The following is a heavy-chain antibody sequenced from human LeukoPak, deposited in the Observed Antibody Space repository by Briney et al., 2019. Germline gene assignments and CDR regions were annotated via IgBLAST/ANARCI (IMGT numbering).Heavy chain of an antibody. CDR1: GFTFSSYA. J-gene: IGHJ4*02. Sequence: GGSLRLSCAASGFTFSSYAMSWVREAPGKGLEWVSVIGGSGVRTHYADSVKGRFTISRDNSKNTRYLQMKSLRAEDTAVYYCTIATTDIDYWGQGTLVTVSS. CDR2: IGGSGVRT. V-gene: IGHV3-23*01. CDR3: TIATTDIDY. D-gene: IGHD4-17*01.